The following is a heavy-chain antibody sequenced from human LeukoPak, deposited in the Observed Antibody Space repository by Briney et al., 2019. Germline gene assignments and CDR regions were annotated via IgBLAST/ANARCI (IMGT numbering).Heavy chain of an antibody. CDR3: AKDLGGSATTV. J-gene: IGHJ4*02. D-gene: IGHD2-2*01. CDR2: ISWSGDRM. V-gene: IGHV3-9*01. Sequence: PGRSLRLSCAASGFTFDDYAMHWVRQAPGKGLEWVSGISWSGDRMGYADAVKGRFTISRDNAKNSLFLQMNSLRVEDTALYYCAKDLGGSATTVWGQGTLVTVSS. CDR1: GFTFDDYA.